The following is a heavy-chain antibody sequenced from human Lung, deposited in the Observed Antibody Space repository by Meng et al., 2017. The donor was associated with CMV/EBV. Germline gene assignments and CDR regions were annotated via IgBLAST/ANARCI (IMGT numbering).Heavy chain of an antibody. D-gene: IGHD4-23*01. Sequence: VQLQQSGPGLVKPSQTLSLTCAISGDIVSSNSAAWHWIRQSPSRGLEWLGRTYYRSKWYHEYAVSVKSRITLSPDTPKNQFSLQLNSMTPEDTAVYYCARGINGGCGDWGQGTLVTVSS. CDR2: TYYRSKWYH. CDR1: GDIVSSNSAA. J-gene: IGHJ4*02. V-gene: IGHV6-1*01. CDR3: ARGINGGCGD.